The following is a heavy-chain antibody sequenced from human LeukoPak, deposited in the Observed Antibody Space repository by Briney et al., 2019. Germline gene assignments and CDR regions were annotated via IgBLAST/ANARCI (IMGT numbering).Heavy chain of an antibody. CDR2: IKSKTYGGTT. J-gene: IGHJ4*02. CDR3: TTATSY. V-gene: IGHV3-15*01. Sequence: PGGSLRLSCAASGFTFSNAWISWVRQAPRKGLDWVGRIKSKTYGGTTDYAAPVKGRFTISRDDSKNTPYLQMNSLKIEDTAVYYCTTATSYWGQGSLVTVSS. CDR1: GFTFSNAW.